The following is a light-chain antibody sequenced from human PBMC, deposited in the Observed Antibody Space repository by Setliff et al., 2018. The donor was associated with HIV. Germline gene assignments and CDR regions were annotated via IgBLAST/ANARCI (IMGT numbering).Light chain of an antibody. J-gene: IGLJ1*01. CDR3: SSYTSNSPYV. V-gene: IGLV2-11*01. Sequence: QSALAQPRSVSGSPGQSVTISCTGTSSDVGGYNYVSWYQQHPGKAPKLMIYDVSKRPSGVPDRFSGSKSGNTASLTISGLQAEDEADYYCSSYTSNSPYVFGTGTKVTVL. CDR1: SSDVGGYNY. CDR2: DVS.